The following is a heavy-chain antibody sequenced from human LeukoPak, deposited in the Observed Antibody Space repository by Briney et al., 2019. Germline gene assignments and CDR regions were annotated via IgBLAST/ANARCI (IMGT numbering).Heavy chain of an antibody. J-gene: IGHJ3*01. Sequence: GASLRLSCEVDGFTFSNHGLIWVRQAPGKGLYWLSLSGLSGGTSLYAVSVKGRFTISRDNAENSVFLQMNSLRVEDAAVYYCARVSPMTDGAFDLWGQGVMVTVSS. CDR3: ARVSPMTDGAFDL. D-gene: IGHD2-21*02. CDR1: GFTFSNHG. V-gene: IGHV3-48*04. CDR2: SGLSGGTS.